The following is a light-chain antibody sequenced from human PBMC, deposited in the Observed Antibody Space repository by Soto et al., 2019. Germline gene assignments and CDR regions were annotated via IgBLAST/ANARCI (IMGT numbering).Light chain of an antibody. CDR3: QSYDSRLSAYV. CDR1: SSNIGADYD. CDR2: GNT. J-gene: IGLJ1*01. V-gene: IGLV1-40*01. Sequence: QSVLTQPPSVSGAAGQRVTISGTGSSSNIGADYDVHWYQQFPGTAPKLLIFGNTNRPAGVSDRFSGSKSGTSASLAISGLQAEDEADFYCQSYDSRLSAYVFGTGTKVTVL.